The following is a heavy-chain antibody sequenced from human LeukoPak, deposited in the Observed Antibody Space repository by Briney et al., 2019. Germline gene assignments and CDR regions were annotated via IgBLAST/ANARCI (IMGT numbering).Heavy chain of an antibody. V-gene: IGHV4-34*01. CDR2: INHSGST. D-gene: IGHD6-19*01. CDR1: GGSFSGYY. Sequence: PSETLSLTCAVYGGSFSGYYWSWIRQPPGKGLEWIGEINHSGSTNYNPSLKSRVTISVDTSRNQFSLKLSSVTAADTAVYYCASLAVAGLSEGYWGQGTLVIVSS. J-gene: IGHJ4*02. CDR3: ASLAVAGLSEGY.